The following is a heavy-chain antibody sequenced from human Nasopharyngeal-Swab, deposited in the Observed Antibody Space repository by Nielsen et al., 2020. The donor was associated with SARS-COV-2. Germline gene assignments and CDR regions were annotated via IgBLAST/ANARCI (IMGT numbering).Heavy chain of an antibody. Sequence: SETLSLTCAVYGGSLSPYWWTWIRQPPGEGLEWIGEVDRGGSTRYTPSLKSRVTISIDTSKIHFSLKLRSVTAADTAVYYCARSCGSDCSHGMDVWGQGTTVTVSS. D-gene: IGHD2-21*02. CDR1: GGSLSPYW. CDR2: VDRGGST. V-gene: IGHV4-34*01. CDR3: ARSCGSDCSHGMDV. J-gene: IGHJ6*02.